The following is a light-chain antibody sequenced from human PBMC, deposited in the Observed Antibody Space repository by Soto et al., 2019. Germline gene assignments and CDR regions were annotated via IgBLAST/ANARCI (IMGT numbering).Light chain of an antibody. CDR2: AAS. Sequence: DIQMTQSPSSLSASVGDRVTITCRASQSISSYLNWYQQKPGKAPKLLIYAASSLQSGVPSRFSGSGSGTDFTLTISSLQPEDFATYYCQHFKSFPITFGQGTKVDIK. V-gene: IGKV1-39*01. CDR3: QHFKSFPIT. CDR1: QSISSY. J-gene: IGKJ1*01.